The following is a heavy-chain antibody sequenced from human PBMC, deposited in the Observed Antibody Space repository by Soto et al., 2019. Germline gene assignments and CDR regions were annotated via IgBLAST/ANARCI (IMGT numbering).Heavy chain of an antibody. Sequence: SVKVSCKASGYTFTSYGISWVRQAPGQGLEWMGWISAYNGNTNYAQKLQGRVTMTTDTSTSTAYMELRSLRSEDTAVYYCATSARSVPAAITLAFRHWGQGTLVTVSS. J-gene: IGHJ1*01. V-gene: IGHV1-18*01. CDR2: ISAYNGNT. CDR3: ATSARSVPAAITLAFRH. D-gene: IGHD2-2*02. CDR1: GYTFTSYG.